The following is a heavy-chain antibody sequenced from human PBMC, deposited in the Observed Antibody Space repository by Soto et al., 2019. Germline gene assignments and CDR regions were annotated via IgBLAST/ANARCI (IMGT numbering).Heavy chain of an antibody. V-gene: IGHV3-23*01. Sequence: GGSLRLSCAASGFTFSSYAMSWVRQAPGKGLEWVSAISGSGGSTYYADSVKGRFTISRDNSKNTLYLQMNSLRAEDTAVYYCAKDNGGSSWFGNAFDIWGQGTMVTVSS. CDR2: ISGSGGST. CDR1: GFTFSSYA. CDR3: AKDNGGSSWFGNAFDI. J-gene: IGHJ3*02. D-gene: IGHD6-13*01.